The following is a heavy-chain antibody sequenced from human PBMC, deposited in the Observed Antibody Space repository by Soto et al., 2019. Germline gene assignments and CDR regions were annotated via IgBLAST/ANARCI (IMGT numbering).Heavy chain of an antibody. CDR2: ISGSGGST. D-gene: IGHD3-16*01. J-gene: IGHJ4*02. Sequence: EVQLLESGGGLVQPGGSLRLSCAASGFTFSSYAMSWVRQAPGKGLEWVSAISGSGGSTYYADSVKGRSTISGDNSKNRLYLQMNRQRAEDTAVYYFAKNACIRPGPFVYLCQGTLVTVSS. CDR3: AKNACIRPGPFVY. V-gene: IGHV3-23*01. CDR1: GFTFSSYA.